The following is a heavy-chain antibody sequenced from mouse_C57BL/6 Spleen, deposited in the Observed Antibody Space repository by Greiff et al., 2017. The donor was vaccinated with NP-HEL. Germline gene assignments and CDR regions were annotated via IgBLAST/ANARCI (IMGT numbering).Heavy chain of an antibody. Sequence: VQLQQSGAELVKPGASVKMSCKASGYTFTSYWITWVKQRPGQGLEWIGDIYPGSGSTNYNEKFKSKATLTVDTSSSTAYMQLSSLTSEDAAVYYCARRGFAYWGQGTLVTVSA. V-gene: IGHV1-55*01. CDR3: ARRGFAY. J-gene: IGHJ3*01. CDR1: GYTFTSYW. CDR2: IYPGSGST.